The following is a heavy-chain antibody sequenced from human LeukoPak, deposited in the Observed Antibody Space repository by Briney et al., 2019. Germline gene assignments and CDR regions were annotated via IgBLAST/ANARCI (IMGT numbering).Heavy chain of an antibody. CDR1: GFTFSSYS. J-gene: IGHJ3*02. D-gene: IGHD5-18*01. CDR3: ARSEYSYGSVDI. V-gene: IGHV3-21*01. Sequence: GGSLRLSCAASGFTFSSYSMNWVRQAPGKGLEWVSSISSSSSYIYYADSVKGRFTISRDNAKNSLYLQMNSLRAEDTAVYYCARSEYSYGSVDIWGQGTMVTVSS. CDR2: ISSSSSYI.